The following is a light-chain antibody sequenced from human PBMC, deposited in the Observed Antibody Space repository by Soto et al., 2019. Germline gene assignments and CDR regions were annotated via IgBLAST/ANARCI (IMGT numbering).Light chain of an antibody. J-gene: IGLJ2*01. CDR1: SSNIGNNY. CDR2: DNN. Sequence: SVLPQPPSVSAAPGQKVTISCSGSSSNIGNNYVSWYQQLPGTAPKLLIYDNNKRPSGIPDRFSGSKSGTSATLGITGLQTGDEADYYCGTWDSSLSAVVFGGGTQLTVL. CDR3: GTWDSSLSAVV. V-gene: IGLV1-51*01.